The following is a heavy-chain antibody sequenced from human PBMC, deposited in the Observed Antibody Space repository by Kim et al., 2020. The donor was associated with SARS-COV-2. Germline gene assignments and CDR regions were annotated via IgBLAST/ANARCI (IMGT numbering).Heavy chain of an antibody. CDR3: AKGSYSPPRVLGRPAVRIGESTP. J-gene: IGHJ5*02. CDR1: GFTFSSYW. Sequence: GGSLRLSCAASGFTFSSYWMHWVRQAPGKGLVWVSRINSDGSSTSYADSVKGRFTISRDNAKNTLYLQMNSLRAEDTAVYYCAKGSYSPPRVLGRPAVRIGESTPWGQGTLVTVSS. V-gene: IGHV3-74*01. D-gene: IGHD1-26*01. CDR2: INSDGSST.